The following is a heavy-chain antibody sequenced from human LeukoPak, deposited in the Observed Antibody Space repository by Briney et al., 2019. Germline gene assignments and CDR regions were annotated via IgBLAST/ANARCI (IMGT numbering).Heavy chain of an antibody. CDR1: GASISRGSHY. J-gene: IGHJ5*02. Sequence: PSQTLSLTCTVSGASISRGSHYWSWIRQPAGKGLEWIGRIYTIGNTNYSPSLWRRVTISVDTSRNQFSLKLSSVTAADTAVYYCARRQKYYDSSGYYVRGWFDPWGQGTLVTVSS. CDR3: ARRQKYYDSSGYYVRGWFDP. CDR2: IYTIGNT. D-gene: IGHD3-22*01. V-gene: IGHV4-61*02.